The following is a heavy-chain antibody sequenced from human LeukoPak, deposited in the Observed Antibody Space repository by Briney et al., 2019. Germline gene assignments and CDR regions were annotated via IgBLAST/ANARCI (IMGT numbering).Heavy chain of an antibody. D-gene: IGHD3-3*01. CDR2: ITAYNGNT. V-gene: IGHV1-18*04. Sequence: ASVKVSCKASGYTFTGYYIHWVRQAPGQGLEWMGWITAYNGNTNYAQNLQGRVTMTTDTSTSTAYMELRSLRSDDTAVYYCARGETSGYCFDYWGQGTLVTVSS. J-gene: IGHJ4*02. CDR3: ARGETSGYCFDY. CDR1: GYTFTGYY.